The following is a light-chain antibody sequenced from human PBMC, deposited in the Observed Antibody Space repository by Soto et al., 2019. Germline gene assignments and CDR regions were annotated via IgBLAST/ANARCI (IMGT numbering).Light chain of an antibody. CDR1: LNVTTF. CDR3: RQTSDFPFT. J-gene: IGKJ3*01. Sequence: DIQMTQSPSSLSASRGDRVTITCRESLNVTTFLHWYHQKPGKAPKLLIYGASNLQSGVSSRFSASGSGTYFTLTITNLQPEDFASYYCRQTSDFPFTFGPGTTVD. V-gene: IGKV1-39*01. CDR2: GAS.